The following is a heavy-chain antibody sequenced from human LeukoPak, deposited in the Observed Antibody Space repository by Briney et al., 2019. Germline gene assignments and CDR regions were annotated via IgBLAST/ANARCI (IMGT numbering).Heavy chain of an antibody. J-gene: IGHJ4*02. CDR2: IYRGGST. CDR1: GFTVSVNY. V-gene: IGHV3-53*01. Sequence: GGSLRLSCAASGFTVSVNYMSWVRQAPGKGLEWGSLIYRGGSTYYADSVKGRFTIPSHNSKNTVYLQMNSLRDEDTAVYYCAVSGGSWTYYFDYWGQGTLVTVSS. CDR3: AVSGGSWTYYFDY. D-gene: IGHD2-15*01.